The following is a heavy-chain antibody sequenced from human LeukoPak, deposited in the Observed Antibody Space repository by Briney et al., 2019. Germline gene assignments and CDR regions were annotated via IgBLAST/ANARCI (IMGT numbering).Heavy chain of an antibody. CDR2: ISSSGSTI. J-gene: IGHJ6*03. CDR3: ARCDSSGYYFYYYYYMDV. V-gene: IGHV3-11*04. D-gene: IGHD3-22*01. CDR1: GFTFSDYY. Sequence: PGGSLRLSCAASGFTFSDYYMSWIRQAPGKGLEWVSYISSSGSTIYYVDSVKGRFTISRDNAKNSLYLQMNSLRAEDTAVYYCARCDSSGYYFYYYYYMDVWGKGTTVTVSS.